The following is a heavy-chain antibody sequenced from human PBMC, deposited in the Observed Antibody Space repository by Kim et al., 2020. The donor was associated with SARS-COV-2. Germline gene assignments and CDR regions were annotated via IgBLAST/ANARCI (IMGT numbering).Heavy chain of an antibody. CDR3: ARAPRQMATYFQH. CDR2: IYYSGST. J-gene: IGHJ1*01. CDR1: GGSISSGGYY. V-gene: IGHV4-31*03. Sequence: SETLSLTCTVSGGSISSGGYYWSWIRQHPGKGLEWIGYIYYSGSTYYNPSLKSRVTISVDTSKNQFSLKLSSVTAADTAVYYCARAPRQMATYFQHWGQGTLVTVSS. D-gene: IGHD5-12*01.